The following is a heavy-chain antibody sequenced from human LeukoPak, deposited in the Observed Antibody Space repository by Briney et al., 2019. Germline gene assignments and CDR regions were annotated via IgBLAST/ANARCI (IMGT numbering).Heavy chain of an antibody. V-gene: IGHV1-2*02. CDR3: ARVVYGSGTLYYYYYYMDV. J-gene: IGHJ6*03. Sequence: ASVKVSCKASGYTFTGYYMHWVRQAPGQGLEWMGWINPNSGGTNYAQKFQGRVTMTRDTSISTAYMELSRLRSDDTAVYYCARVVYGSGTLYYYYYYMDVWGKGTTVTISS. CDR1: GYTFTGYY. CDR2: INPNSGGT. D-gene: IGHD3-10*01.